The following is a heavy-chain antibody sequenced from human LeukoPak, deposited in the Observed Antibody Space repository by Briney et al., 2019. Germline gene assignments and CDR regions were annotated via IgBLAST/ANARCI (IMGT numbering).Heavy chain of an antibody. J-gene: IGHJ4*02. V-gene: IGHV3-73*01. Sequence: GSARSKASNYATAYDASFKGRFTISRDDSKNTAYLQMNSLKTEDTAVYYCTVNYCSGGSCYMVWGQGTVDTVSS. D-gene: IGHD2-15*01. CDR2: ARSKASNYAT. CDR3: TVNYCSGGSCYMV.